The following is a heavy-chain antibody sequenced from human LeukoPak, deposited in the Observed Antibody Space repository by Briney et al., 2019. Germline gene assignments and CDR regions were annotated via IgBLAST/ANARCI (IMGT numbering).Heavy chain of an antibody. J-gene: IGHJ3*01. Sequence: PSETLSLTCTVSGGSVSSGGYYWVWIRQRPGKGLEWIGYIYYTGSTSYNPSLKSRLTIAVDTSKNQFSLKLSSVTAADTAVYYCARPLNTVHDTFDVRGQGTMVTVSS. CDR3: ARPLNTVHDTFDV. CDR1: GGSVSSGGYY. V-gene: IGHV4-31*03. D-gene: IGHD4-11*01. CDR2: IYYTGST.